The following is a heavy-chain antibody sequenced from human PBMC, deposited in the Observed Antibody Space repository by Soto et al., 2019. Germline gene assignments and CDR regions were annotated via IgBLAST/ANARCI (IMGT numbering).Heavy chain of an antibody. CDR1: GYTFTSYD. CDR3: AKSYSSGWYGYFDY. Sequence: ASVKVSCKASGYTFTSYDINWVRQAIGQGLEWMGWMNPNSGNTGYAQKFQGRVTMTRNTSISTAYMELSSLRAEDTAVYYCAKSYSSGWYGYFDYWGQGTLVTVSS. D-gene: IGHD6-19*01. J-gene: IGHJ4*02. CDR2: MNPNSGNT. V-gene: IGHV1-8*01.